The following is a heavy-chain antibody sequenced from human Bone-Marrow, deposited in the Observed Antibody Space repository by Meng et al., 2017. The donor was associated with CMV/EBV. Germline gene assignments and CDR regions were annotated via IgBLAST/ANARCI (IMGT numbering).Heavy chain of an antibody. J-gene: IGHJ5*02. D-gene: IGHD4-17*01. CDR3: AKGPTTVITAWFDP. V-gene: IGHV3-23*01. CDR1: GFTFNTYT. CDR2: ISGSGDTI. Sequence: ASGFTFNTYTVAWVRQAPGKGLEWVSTISGSGDTIFYADSVKGRFTISRDNSKNTLYLQMNSPRAEDTAVYYCAKGPTTVITAWFDPWGQGTLVTVSS.